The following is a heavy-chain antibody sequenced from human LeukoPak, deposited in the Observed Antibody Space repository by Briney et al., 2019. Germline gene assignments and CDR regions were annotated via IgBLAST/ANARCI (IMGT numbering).Heavy chain of an antibody. Sequence: GRSLRLSCAASGFTFSSYGMHWVRQAPGKGLEWVAVISYDGSNKYYADSVKGRFTISRDNSKNTLYLQMNSLRAEDTAVYYCAREGGYYDSSGYYPIDYWGQGTLVTVSS. J-gene: IGHJ4*02. CDR1: GFTFSSYG. D-gene: IGHD3-22*01. CDR3: AREGGYYDSSGYYPIDY. CDR2: ISYDGSNK. V-gene: IGHV3-30*03.